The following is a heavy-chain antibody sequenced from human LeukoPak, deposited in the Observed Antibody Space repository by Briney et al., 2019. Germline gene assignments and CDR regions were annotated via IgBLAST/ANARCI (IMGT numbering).Heavy chain of an antibody. CDR1: GGSFSGYY. CDR3: ARADYSNSSFDY. Sequence: PSETLSLTCAVYGGSFSGYYWSWIRQPPGKGLEWIGEINHSGSTNYNPSLKSRVTISVDTSKNQFSLKLSSVTAADTAVYYCARADYSNSSFDYWGQGTLVTVSS. V-gene: IGHV4-34*01. J-gene: IGHJ4*02. D-gene: IGHD4-11*01. CDR2: INHSGST.